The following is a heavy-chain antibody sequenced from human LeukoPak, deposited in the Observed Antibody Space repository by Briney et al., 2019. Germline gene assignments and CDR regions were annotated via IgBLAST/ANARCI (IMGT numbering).Heavy chain of an antibody. CDR1: GFTFDDYA. J-gene: IGHJ4*02. V-gene: IGHV3-9*01. D-gene: IGHD6-6*01. CDR2: ISWNSGSI. CDR3: ARDPIAARRGSFDY. Sequence: GRSLRLSCAASGFTFDDYAMHWVRQAPGKGLEWVSGISWNSGSIGYADSVKGRFTISRDNAKNSLYLQMNSLGAEDTAVYYCARDPIAARRGSFDYWGQGTLVTVSS.